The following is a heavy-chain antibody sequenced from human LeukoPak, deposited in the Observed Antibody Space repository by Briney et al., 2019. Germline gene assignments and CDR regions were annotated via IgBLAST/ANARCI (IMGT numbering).Heavy chain of an antibody. Sequence: GGSLRLSCAAAGFIVSNNYMNWVRQAPGKGLEWVSIIYTGGNTYYADSVKGRFTISRDNSKNTVYLQMNNLRAEETAVYYCAERPNRDHPVDYWGQGTLVTVSS. V-gene: IGHV3-53*01. CDR2: IYTGGNT. D-gene: IGHD1-14*01. J-gene: IGHJ4*02. CDR1: GFIVSNNY. CDR3: AERPNRDHPVDY.